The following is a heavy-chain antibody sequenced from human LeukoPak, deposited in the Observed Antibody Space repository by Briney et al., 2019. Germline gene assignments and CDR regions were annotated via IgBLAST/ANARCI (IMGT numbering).Heavy chain of an antibody. V-gene: IGHV1-8*03. CDR2: INPNTGKA. CDR3: ATEMVSDDAFDI. D-gene: IGHD2-8*01. CDR1: GYTFTRYD. Sequence: GASVKVSCKASGYTFTRYDINWMRQATGQEPEWMGYINPNTGKAGYAQKFQGRVTITRDTSINTVYMELSSLRSEDTAVYYCATEMVSDDAFDIWGQGTMVTVSS. J-gene: IGHJ3*02.